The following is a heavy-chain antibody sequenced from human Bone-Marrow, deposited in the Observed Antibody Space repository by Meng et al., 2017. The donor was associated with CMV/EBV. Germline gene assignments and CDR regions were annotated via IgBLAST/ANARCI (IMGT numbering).Heavy chain of an antibody. CDR3: ASTSDSSGYYPGY. V-gene: IGHV3-7*01. Sequence: ETLSLTCAVYGGSFSGYYWSWIRQPPGKGLEWVANIKQDGSEKYYVDSVKGRFTISRDNAKNSLYLQMNSLRAEDTAVYYCASTSDSSGYYPGYWGQGTLVTVSS. D-gene: IGHD3-22*01. CDR2: IKQDGSEK. CDR1: GGSFSGYY. J-gene: IGHJ4*02.